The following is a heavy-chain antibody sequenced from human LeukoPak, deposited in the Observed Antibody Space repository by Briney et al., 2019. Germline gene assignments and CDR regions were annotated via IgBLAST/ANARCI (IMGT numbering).Heavy chain of an antibody. D-gene: IGHD6-19*01. J-gene: IGHJ4*02. CDR3: ARRVTGYSSGWYLDY. Sequence: GSSVKVSCKASGGTFSSYAISWVRQAPGQGLEWMGGIIPIFGTANYAQKFQGRVTITADESTSTAYMELSSLRSEDTAVYYCARRVTGYSSGWYLDYWGQGTLVTVSS. CDR1: GGTFSSYA. CDR2: IIPIFGTA. V-gene: IGHV1-69*01.